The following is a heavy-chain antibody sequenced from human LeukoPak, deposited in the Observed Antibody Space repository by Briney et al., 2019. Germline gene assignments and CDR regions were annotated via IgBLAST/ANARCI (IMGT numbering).Heavy chain of an antibody. Sequence: GGSLRLSCAASGFTFSSYWMSWVRQAPGKGLEWVANIKQDGSEKYYVDSVKGRFTISRDNARNSLYLQMNSLRAEDTAAYYCARAAPLGYCSGGSCYWTLWGQGTLVTVSS. CDR2: IKQDGSEK. J-gene: IGHJ4*02. CDR1: GFTFSSYW. D-gene: IGHD2-15*01. CDR3: ARAAPLGYCSGGSCYWTL. V-gene: IGHV3-7*01.